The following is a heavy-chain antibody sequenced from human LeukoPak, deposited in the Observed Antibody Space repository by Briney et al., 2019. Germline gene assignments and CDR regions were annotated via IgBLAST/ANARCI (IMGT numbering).Heavy chain of an antibody. CDR3: VKGDWYFES. D-gene: IGHD2-21*01. Sequence: GGSLRLSCAASGFTFSNYAMTWVRQTPGKGLEWVSTISGSGVSTYYGDSVKGRFTTSRDNSKNTLYLQMNSLRPEDTALYFCVKGDWYFESWGQGTLVTVSS. J-gene: IGHJ4*02. V-gene: IGHV3-23*01. CDR1: GFTFSNYA. CDR2: ISGSGVST.